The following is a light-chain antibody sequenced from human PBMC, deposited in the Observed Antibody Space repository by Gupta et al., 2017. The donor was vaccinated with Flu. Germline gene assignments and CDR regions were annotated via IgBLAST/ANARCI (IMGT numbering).Light chain of an antibody. CDR3: LQSYSTPLLT. J-gene: IGKJ3*01. CDR2: RAS. Sequence: SSLSASVGDRVTITCRASHSISNYLNWYQKKPGEAPKLLIYRASSLQSGVPSRFSGSGSGTDFTLTISSRQPEDRASYFCLQSYSTPLLTFGPGTKVDIK. CDR1: HSISNY. V-gene: IGKV1-39*01.